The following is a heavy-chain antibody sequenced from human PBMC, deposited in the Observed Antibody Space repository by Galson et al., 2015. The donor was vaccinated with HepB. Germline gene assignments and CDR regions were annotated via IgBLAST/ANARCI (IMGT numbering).Heavy chain of an antibody. J-gene: IGHJ5*02. CDR2: TYYRSKWYN. Sequence: CAISGDSVSSNSAAWNWIRQSPSRGLEWLGRTYYRSKWYNDYAVSVKSRITINPDTSKNQFSLQLNSVTPEDTAVYYCARDRGLGTPSGWYAVGWFDPWGQGTLVTVSS. V-gene: IGHV6-1*01. D-gene: IGHD6-19*01. CDR1: GDSVSSNSAA. CDR3: ARDRGLGTPSGWYAVGWFDP.